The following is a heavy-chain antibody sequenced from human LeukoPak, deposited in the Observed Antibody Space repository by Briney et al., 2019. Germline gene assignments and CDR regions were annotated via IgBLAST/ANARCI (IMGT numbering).Heavy chain of an antibody. CDR3: ARGRKYSYGTYYYGLDV. D-gene: IGHD5-18*01. CDR1: GFTFSDYY. Sequence: GGSLRLSCAASGFTFSDYYMSWVRQAPGKGLEWVAVILYDGNNKYYADSVKGRFTISRDNSKDTLYLQMNSLRAEDTAVYYCARGRKYSYGTYYYGLDVWGQGTTVTVCS. V-gene: IGHV3-30-3*01. CDR2: ILYDGNNK. J-gene: IGHJ6*02.